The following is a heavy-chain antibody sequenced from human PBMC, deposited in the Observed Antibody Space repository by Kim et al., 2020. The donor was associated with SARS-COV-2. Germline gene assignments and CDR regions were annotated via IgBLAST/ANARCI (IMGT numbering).Heavy chain of an antibody. Sequence: GDTMERRFTISRDTAKTTLYLQRNSLRAEDTAVYCCARDYYDSSGYPDYWGQGTLVTVSS. J-gene: IGHJ4*02. V-gene: IGHV3-74*01. CDR3: ARDYYDSSGYPDY. D-gene: IGHD3-22*01.